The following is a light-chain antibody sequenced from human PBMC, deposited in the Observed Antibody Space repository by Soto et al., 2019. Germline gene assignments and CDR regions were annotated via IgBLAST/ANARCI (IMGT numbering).Light chain of an antibody. CDR2: GAS. CDR3: QQDCNPPNS. CDR1: QSVSGSY. Sequence: ETVLTQSPGTLSLSPGERATLSCRASQSVSGSYLGWYQQKPGQAPRLLIYGASSRAAGIPDRFSGSWSWTDFTLHHSKLEAGDFGVDYRQQDCNPPNSFGQGTKLEIK. J-gene: IGKJ2*03. V-gene: IGKV3-20*01.